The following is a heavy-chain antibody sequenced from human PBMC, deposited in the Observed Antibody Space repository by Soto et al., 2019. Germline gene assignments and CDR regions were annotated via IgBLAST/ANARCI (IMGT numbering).Heavy chain of an antibody. V-gene: IGHV4-59*01. CDR1: GGSISSYN. Sequence: SQTLSLTCTVSGGSISSYNWSWFRQPPGKGLEWIGYIYYSGSTNYNPSLKSRVTISVDTSKNQFSLKLSSVTAADTAVYYCARAPRGNYGYPSYFDYWGQGTLVTVS. D-gene: IGHD3-10*01. CDR2: IYYSGST. CDR3: ARAPRGNYGYPSYFDY. J-gene: IGHJ4*02.